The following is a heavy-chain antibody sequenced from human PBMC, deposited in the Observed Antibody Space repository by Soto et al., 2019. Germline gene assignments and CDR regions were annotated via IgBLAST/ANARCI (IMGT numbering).Heavy chain of an antibody. CDR2: ISYDGSNK. Sequence: GGPLRLSCAASGFTFSGYAMNWVRQAPGKGLEWVADISYDGSNKYYADSVKDRFTISRDNSKNTLYLQMNSLRAADTAVYYCAPGSGWRYLDYWGRGTLVTVSS. D-gene: IGHD1-1*01. CDR3: APGSGWRYLDY. J-gene: IGHJ4*02. CDR1: GFTFSGYA. V-gene: IGHV3-30-3*01.